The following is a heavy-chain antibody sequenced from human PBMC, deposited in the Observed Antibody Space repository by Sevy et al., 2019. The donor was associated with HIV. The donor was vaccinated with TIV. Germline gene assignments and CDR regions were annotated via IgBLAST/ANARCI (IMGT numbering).Heavy chain of an antibody. J-gene: IGHJ4*02. D-gene: IGHD4-17*01. CDR1: GFTFSSYA. V-gene: IGHV3-30-3*01. CDR3: ARGRDYGDYVYYFDY. Sequence: GGSLRLSCAASGFTFSSYAMHWVRQAPGKGLEWVAVISYDGSNKYYADSMKGRFTISRDNSKNTLYLQMNSLRAEDTAVYYCARGRDYGDYVYYFDYWGQGTLVTVSS. CDR2: ISYDGSNK.